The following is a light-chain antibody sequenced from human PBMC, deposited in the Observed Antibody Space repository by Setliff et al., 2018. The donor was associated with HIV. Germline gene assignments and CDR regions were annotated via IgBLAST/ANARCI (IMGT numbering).Light chain of an antibody. CDR1: SSDVGGYNY. CDR2: GVS. CDR3: SSYTSYSTSV. J-gene: IGLJ1*01. Sequence: QSVLSQPASVSGSPGQSITISCTGTSSDVGGYNYVSWYQQRPGKAPELVIFGVSNRPSGVSNRFSGSKSGNTASLTISGLQPGDEADYFCSSYTSYSTSVFGTGTKVTVL. V-gene: IGLV2-14*03.